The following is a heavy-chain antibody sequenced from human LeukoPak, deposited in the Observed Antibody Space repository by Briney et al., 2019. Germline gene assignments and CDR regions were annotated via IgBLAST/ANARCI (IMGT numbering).Heavy chain of an antibody. V-gene: IGHV3-23*01. J-gene: IGHJ4*02. CDR2: ISGSGGST. Sequence: PGGSLRPSCAASGFTFSSYAMSWVRQAPGKGLEWVSAISGSGGSTYYADSVKGRFTISRDNSKNTLYLQMNSLRAEDTAVYYCAKPPRWQQLPRFDYWGQGTLVTVSS. CDR3: AKPPRWQQLPRFDY. D-gene: IGHD6-13*01. CDR1: GFTFSSYA.